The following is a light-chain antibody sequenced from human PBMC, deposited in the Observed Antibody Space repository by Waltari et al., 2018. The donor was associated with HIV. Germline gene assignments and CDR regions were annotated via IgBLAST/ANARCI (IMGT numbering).Light chain of an antibody. J-gene: IGLJ2*01. CDR3: CAYAGSTTYVI. CDR1: SSYVGGYNL. CDR2: EDS. V-gene: IGLV2-23*01. Sequence: QSALTQPASVSGSPGQSIPISCPGTSSYVGGYNLVSWYQQHPGKAPKLMIYEDSKRPSGVSNRFSGSKSGNTASLTISGLQAEDEADYYCCAYAGSTTYVIFGGGTKLTVL.